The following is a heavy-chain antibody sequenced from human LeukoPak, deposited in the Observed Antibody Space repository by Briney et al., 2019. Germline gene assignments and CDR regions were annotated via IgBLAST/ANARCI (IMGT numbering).Heavy chain of an antibody. CDR3: ARDQEYCGGDCYSGLNAFDI. CDR2: ISAYNGNT. Sequence: GASVKVSCKASGYTFTSYGISWVRQAPGQGLEWMGWISAYNGNTNYAQKLQGRVTMTTDTSTSTAYMELRSLRSDDTAVYYCARDQEYCGGDCYSGLNAFDIWGQGTMVTVSS. CDR1: GYTFTSYG. D-gene: IGHD2-21*01. J-gene: IGHJ3*02. V-gene: IGHV1-18*01.